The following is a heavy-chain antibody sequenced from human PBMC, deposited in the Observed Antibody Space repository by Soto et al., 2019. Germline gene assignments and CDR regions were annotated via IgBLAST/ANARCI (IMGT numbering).Heavy chain of an antibody. CDR1: GFTFSSYG. CDR3: ASEYCSGGRCYYYGMDV. V-gene: IGHV3-33*01. Sequence: QVQLVESGGGVVQPGRSLRLSCAASGFTFSSYGMHWVRQAPGKGLEWVAVIWYDGSKKYYADSVKGRFTISRDNSKNTLQLQMNSLRAEDTAVYYCASEYCSGGRCYYYGMDVWGQGTTVTVSS. J-gene: IGHJ6*02. D-gene: IGHD2-15*01. CDR2: IWYDGSKK.